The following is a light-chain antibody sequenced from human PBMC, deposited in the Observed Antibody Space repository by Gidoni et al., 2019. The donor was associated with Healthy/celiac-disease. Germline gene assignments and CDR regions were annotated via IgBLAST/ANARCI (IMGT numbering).Light chain of an antibody. V-gene: IGKV3-15*01. CDR2: GAS. CDR3: HQYHNWPPSGT. J-gene: IGKJ1*01. Sequence: EIVMTQSTPTLSVSTGERATLSCRASQSVSSNLAWYQQKPGQAPSLLIYGASTRATGIPARFGGSVSGTEFTLSISSLQSQDFAVYSCHQYHNWPPSGTFGQGTKVEIK. CDR1: QSVSSN.